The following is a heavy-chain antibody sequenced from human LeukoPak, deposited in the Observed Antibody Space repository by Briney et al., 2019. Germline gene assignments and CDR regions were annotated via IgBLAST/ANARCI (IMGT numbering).Heavy chain of an antibody. D-gene: IGHD6-13*01. V-gene: IGHV1-18*01. CDR3: VRGSSSSWYV. CDR2: ISPHNGNT. CDR1: GYTFTNYG. J-gene: IGHJ4*02. Sequence: GASVKVSCKASGYTFTNYGISWVRQAPRQGLEWMGWISPHNGNTNYAQKLQGRVTMTTDTSTSTAYMELRSLRSDDTAVYYCVRGSSSSWYVWGQGTLVTVSS.